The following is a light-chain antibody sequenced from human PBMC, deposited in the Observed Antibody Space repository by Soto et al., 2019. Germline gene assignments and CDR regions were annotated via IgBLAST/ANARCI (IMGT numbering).Light chain of an antibody. V-gene: IGKV1-39*01. CDR1: QSISTY. Sequence: DIQMTQSPSSLSASVGDRVTIPCPAGQSISTYLNWYQQKPGKAPKLLIFAASSLKSGVPSRFSGSGSGTDFTLTINSLQLEDFATYYCQQSNSDPTFGGGTKVDIK. CDR3: QQSNSDPT. CDR2: AAS. J-gene: IGKJ4*01.